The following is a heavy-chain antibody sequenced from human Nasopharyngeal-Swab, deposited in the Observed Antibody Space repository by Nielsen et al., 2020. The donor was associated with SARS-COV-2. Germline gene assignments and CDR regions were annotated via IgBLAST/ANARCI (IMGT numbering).Heavy chain of an antibody. J-gene: IGHJ5*02. CDR1: GDTFSSSA. CDR3: ARAHPRSCTDGVCFRSQVYNWFDP. Sequence: SGKVSCKASGDTFSSSAITWVRQAPGQGLEWMGGIIPMFGTADYAQKFQGRVTITADRSTSTAYMEMNSLRSEDTAVYYCARAHPRSCTDGVCFRSQVYNWFDPWGQGTLVTVSS. CDR2: IIPMFGTA. D-gene: IGHD2-8*01. V-gene: IGHV1-69*06.